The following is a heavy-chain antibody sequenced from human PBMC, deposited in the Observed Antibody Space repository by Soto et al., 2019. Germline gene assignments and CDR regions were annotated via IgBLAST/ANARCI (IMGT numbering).Heavy chain of an antibody. J-gene: IGHJ3*01. V-gene: IGHV1-3*01. CDR1: GYIFTSNG. D-gene: IGHD2-8*01. CDR3: ASDWCFFRTCFDAAFDV. CDR2: INAGNGNT. Sequence: ASVKVSCKASGYIFTSNGMHWVRQAPGQSLEWMGWINAGNGNTKYSQKFQGRVTITRDTSANTAYMEVSSLTSEDTALYYCASDWCFFRTCFDAAFDVWGKGTMVT.